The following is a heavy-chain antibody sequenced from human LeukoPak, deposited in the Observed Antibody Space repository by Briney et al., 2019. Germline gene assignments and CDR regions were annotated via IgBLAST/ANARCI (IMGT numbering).Heavy chain of an antibody. J-gene: IGHJ3*02. CDR3: ARDRYDILTGYHDAFDI. Sequence: GASVKVSCKASGYSFTAYYMHWVRQAPGQGLEYMGWINPNSGGTNSSQKFQDRVTLTRDTSISTAYMELSRLRSDGTAVYYCARDRYDILTGYHDAFDIWGQGTMVTVSS. CDR1: GYSFTAYY. D-gene: IGHD3-9*01. V-gene: IGHV1-2*02. CDR2: INPNSGGT.